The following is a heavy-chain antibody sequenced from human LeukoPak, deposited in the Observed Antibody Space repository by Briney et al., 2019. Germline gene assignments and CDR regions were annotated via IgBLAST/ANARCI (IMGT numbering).Heavy chain of an antibody. CDR3: ARETILAVAGDF. J-gene: IGHJ4*02. CDR2: IYSGGST. V-gene: IGHV3-53*01. D-gene: IGHD6-19*01. Sequence: GGSLRLSCVASGFTVSSNYMSWVRQAPGKGLEWVSVIYSGGSTYYADSVKGRFTISRDNSKNTLYLQMNSLRAEDTAVYYCARETILAVAGDFWGQGTLVTVSS. CDR1: GFTVSSNY.